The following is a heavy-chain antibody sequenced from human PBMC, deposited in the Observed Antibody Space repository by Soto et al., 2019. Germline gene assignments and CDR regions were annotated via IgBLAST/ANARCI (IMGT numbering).Heavy chain of an antibody. CDR2: IGTAGDT. CDR1: GFTFSSYD. J-gene: IGHJ4*02. Sequence: EVQLVESGGGLVQPGGSLRLSCAASGFTFSSYDMHWVRRATGKGLEWVSAIGTAGDTYYPGSVKGRFTISRENAKNSLYLQMNSLRAGDTAVYYCARGRYDSSGYYFDYWGQGTLVTVSS. V-gene: IGHV3-13*04. CDR3: ARGRYDSSGYYFDY. D-gene: IGHD3-22*01.